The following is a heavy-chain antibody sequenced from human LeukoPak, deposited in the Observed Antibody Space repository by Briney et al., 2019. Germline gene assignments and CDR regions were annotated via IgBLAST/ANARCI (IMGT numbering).Heavy chain of an antibody. Sequence: PSETLSLTCTVSGGSISSGSYYWSWIRQPAGKGLEWIGRIYTSGSTNYNPSLKSRVTISVDTSKNQFSLKLSSVTAADTAVYYCARDVIAARRGPWFDPWGQGTLVTVSS. CDR1: GGSISSGSYY. V-gene: IGHV4-61*02. CDR2: IYTSGST. D-gene: IGHD6-6*01. J-gene: IGHJ5*02. CDR3: ARDVIAARRGPWFDP.